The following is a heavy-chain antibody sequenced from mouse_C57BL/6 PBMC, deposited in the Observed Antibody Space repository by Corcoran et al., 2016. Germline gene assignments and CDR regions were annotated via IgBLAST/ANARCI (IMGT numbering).Heavy chain of an antibody. J-gene: IGHJ1*03. CDR2: INTYSGVP. V-gene: IGHV9-3*01. Sequence: QIQLVQSGPELKKPGETVKIYCKASGYTFTTYGMSWVKQAPGKGLKWMGWINTYSGVPTYDDDFKGRFAFSLETSASTAYLQINNLKNEDTATYFCVRDSNWYFDVWGTGTTVTVSS. CDR3: VRDSNWYFDV. CDR1: GYTFTTYG. D-gene: IGHD2-5*01.